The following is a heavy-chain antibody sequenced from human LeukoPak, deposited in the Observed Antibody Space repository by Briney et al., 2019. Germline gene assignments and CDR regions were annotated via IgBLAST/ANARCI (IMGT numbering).Heavy chain of an antibody. D-gene: IGHD2-2*02. Sequence: PGGSLRLSCAASGFTFSSYSMNWVRQAPGKGLEWVSSISSSSSYIYYADSVKGRFTISRDNAKNSLYLQMNSLRAEDTAVYYCAKMGDVVVPAAIRAEYFQHWGQGTLVTVSS. CDR3: AKMGDVVVPAAIRAEYFQH. J-gene: IGHJ1*01. V-gene: IGHV3-21*01. CDR2: ISSSSSYI. CDR1: GFTFSSYS.